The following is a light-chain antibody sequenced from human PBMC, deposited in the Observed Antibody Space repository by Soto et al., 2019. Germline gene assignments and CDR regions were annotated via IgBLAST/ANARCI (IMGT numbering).Light chain of an antibody. J-gene: IGKJ5*01. CDR2: ASS. CDR1: QGISNY. Sequence: DIQITQSPSALSESVGDRVTITCRASQGISNYLAWYQQKQGKVPKLLIYASSTVQSGVPSRFSGSGSGTDFTLTISSLQPEDVATYYFQKYNSAPITFGQGTRLEIK. CDR3: QKYNSAPIT. V-gene: IGKV1-27*01.